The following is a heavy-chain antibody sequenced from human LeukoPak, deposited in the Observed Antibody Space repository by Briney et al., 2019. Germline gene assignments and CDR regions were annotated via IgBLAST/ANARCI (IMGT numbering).Heavy chain of an antibody. Sequence: GRSLRLSCAASGFTFSSYEMNWVRQAPGKGLEWVSYISSSGSTIYYADSVKGRFTISRDNAKNSLYLQMNSLRAEDTAVYYCARVPSDYYDSSGYYSPLDYWGQGTLVTVSS. CDR1: GFTFSSYE. D-gene: IGHD3-22*01. CDR3: ARVPSDYYDSSGYYSPLDY. CDR2: ISSSGSTI. V-gene: IGHV3-48*03. J-gene: IGHJ4*02.